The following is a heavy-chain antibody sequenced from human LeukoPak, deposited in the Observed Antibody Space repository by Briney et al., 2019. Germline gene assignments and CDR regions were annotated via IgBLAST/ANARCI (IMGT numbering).Heavy chain of an antibody. D-gene: IGHD2-8*01. CDR2: IYPGDSDT. J-gene: IGHJ6*02. V-gene: IGHV5-51*01. CDR1: GYSFNSYW. CDR3: ARHRHDIVLLAYGSRGMDV. Sequence: GESLKISCKGSGYSFNSYWIGWVRQMPGKGLEWMGIIYPGDSDTIYSPSFHGQVTISADKSISTAYLQWSSLKASDTATYYCARHRHDIVLLAYGSRGMDVWGQGTTVTVSS.